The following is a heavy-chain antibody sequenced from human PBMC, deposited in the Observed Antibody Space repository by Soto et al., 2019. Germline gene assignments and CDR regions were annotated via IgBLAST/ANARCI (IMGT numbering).Heavy chain of an antibody. CDR2: IYYSGST. CDR1: GGSVSDYY. D-gene: IGHD1-26*01. V-gene: IGHV4-59*02. J-gene: IGHJ4*02. CDR3: ARELIVGAAFDY. Sequence: SETLSLTCTVSGGSVSDYYWGWIRQPPGKGLEWIGYIYYSGSTNYNPSLKSRVTTSVDTSKNQFSLKLSSVTAADTAVYYCARELIVGAAFDYWGQGTLVTVSS.